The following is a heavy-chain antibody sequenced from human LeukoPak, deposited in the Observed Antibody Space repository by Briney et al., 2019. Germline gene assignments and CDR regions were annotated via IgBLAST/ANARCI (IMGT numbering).Heavy chain of an antibody. CDR1: GYTFTSYG. J-gene: IGHJ3*02. V-gene: IGHV1-18*01. Sequence: ASVKVSCKASGYTFTSYGISWVRQAPGQGLEWMGWVSAYNGNTNYAQKLQGRVTMTTDTSTSTAYMEPRSLRSDDTAVYYCARAFVLLWFGELVRVDAFDIWGQGTMVTVSS. CDR3: ARAFVLLWFGELVRVDAFDI. CDR2: VSAYNGNT. D-gene: IGHD3-10*01.